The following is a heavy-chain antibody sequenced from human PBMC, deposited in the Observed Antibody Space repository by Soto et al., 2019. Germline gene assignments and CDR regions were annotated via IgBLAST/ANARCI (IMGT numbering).Heavy chain of an antibody. V-gene: IGHV4-34*01. CDR3: ARVYYGTGRYYYYYYMAV. J-gene: IGHJ6*03. CDR2: INHSGST. D-gene: IGHD3-10*01. Sequence: SETLSLTCAVYGGSFSGYYWSWIRQPPGKGLEWIGEINHSGSTNYNPSLKSRVTISVDTSKNQFSLKLSSVTAADTAVYYCARVYYGTGRYYYYYYMAVWGKGTTVTVSS. CDR1: GGSFSGYY.